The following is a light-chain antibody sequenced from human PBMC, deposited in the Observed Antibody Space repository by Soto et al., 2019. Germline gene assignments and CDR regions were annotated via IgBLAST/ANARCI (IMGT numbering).Light chain of an antibody. J-gene: IGKJ3*01. V-gene: IGKV1-27*01. Sequence: DIQMTQSPTSLSASVGDRVTITCRARQGIRNFVAWYQQKPGKAPKLLIYAASTLQSGVPSRFSGSGSGTDFTLTIHSRQPEDVATYSCQKYSSVPVFGPGTKGEIK. CDR1: QGIRNF. CDR2: AAS. CDR3: QKYSSVPV.